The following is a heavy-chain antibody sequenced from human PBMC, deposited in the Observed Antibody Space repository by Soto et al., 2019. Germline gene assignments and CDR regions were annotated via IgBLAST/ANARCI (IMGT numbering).Heavy chain of an antibody. CDR3: ARGPYSVAGTNWYFDL. CDR1: GGTFSSYA. V-gene: IGHV1-69*01. J-gene: IGHJ2*01. CDR2: IIPIFGTA. Sequence: QVQLVRSGAEVKKPGSSVKVSCKASGGTFSSYAISWVRQAPGQGLEWMGGIIPIFGTANYAQKFQGRVTITADESTSTAYMELSSLRSEDTAVYYCARGPYSVAGTNWYFDLWGRGTLVTVSS. D-gene: IGHD6-19*01.